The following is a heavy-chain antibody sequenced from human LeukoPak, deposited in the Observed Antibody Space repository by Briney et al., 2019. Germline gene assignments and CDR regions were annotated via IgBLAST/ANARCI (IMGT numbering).Heavy chain of an antibody. CDR2: IYYSGST. CDR1: GGSISSSSYY. J-gene: IGHJ1*01. V-gene: IGHV4-39*01. Sequence: KPSETLSLTCTASGGSISSSSYYWGWIRQPPGKGLEWIGSIYYSGSTYYNPSLKSRVTISVDTSKNQFSLKLSSVTAADTAVYYCAGYSSSWAEYFQHWGQGTLVTVSS. CDR3: AGYSSSWAEYFQH. D-gene: IGHD6-13*01.